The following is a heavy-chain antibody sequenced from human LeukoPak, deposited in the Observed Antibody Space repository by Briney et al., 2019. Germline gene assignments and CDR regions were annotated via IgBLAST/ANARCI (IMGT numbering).Heavy chain of an antibody. CDR1: GFTFGVYA. V-gene: IGHV3-49*03. J-gene: IGHJ4*02. Sequence: AGGSLRLSCTASGFTFGVYAMSWFRQAPGKGLEWVGFIGSKVLGGTTEYAASVKGRFTISRDDSKTIAYLQMNSLKTEDTAVYYCSRDLLATAGSAFDYWGQGTLVTVSS. CDR2: IGSKVLGGTT. D-gene: IGHD6-13*01. CDR3: SRDLLATAGSAFDY.